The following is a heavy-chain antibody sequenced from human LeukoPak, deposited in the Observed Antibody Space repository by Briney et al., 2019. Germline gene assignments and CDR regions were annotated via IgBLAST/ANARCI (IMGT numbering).Heavy chain of an antibody. D-gene: IGHD6-13*01. Sequence: GGSLRLSCAASGFTFSSHWMSWVRQAPGKGLEWVANIKQDGSEKYYVDSVKGRFTISRDNAETSLYLQMNSLGAEDTAVYYCARAYSSTWIYYFDYWGQGTLVTVSS. V-gene: IGHV3-7*01. CDR1: GFTFSSHW. CDR3: ARAYSSTWIYYFDY. J-gene: IGHJ4*02. CDR2: IKQDGSEK.